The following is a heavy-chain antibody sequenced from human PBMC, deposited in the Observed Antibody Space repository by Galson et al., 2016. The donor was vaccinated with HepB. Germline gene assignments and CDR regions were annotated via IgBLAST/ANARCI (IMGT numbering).Heavy chain of an antibody. CDR3: ARDNKWLLSYYFYYSMDV. CDR1: GFSFSNYW. CDR2: IKQDGSEN. D-gene: IGHD3-22*01. Sequence: SLRLSCAASGFSFSNYWMSWVRQSPGKGLEWVANIKQDGSENYYVDSVKGRFTISRENAKNSLYLQMNSLRAEDTAVYYCARDNKWLLSYYFYYSMDVWGQGTTVTVSS. V-gene: IGHV3-7*01. J-gene: IGHJ6*02.